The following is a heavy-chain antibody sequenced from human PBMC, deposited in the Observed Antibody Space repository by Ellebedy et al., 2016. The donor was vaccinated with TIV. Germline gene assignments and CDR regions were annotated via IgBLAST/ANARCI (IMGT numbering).Heavy chain of an antibody. CDR3: GRVGGAGITVVYYYMDF. Sequence: ASVKVSCXASGYTFTGYYMNWVRQAPGKGLEGMGWINPNSGGTNYEQKSQGRGTMTRNTTISTAYMRLSSMRGDDTAVYYCGRVGGAGITVVYYYMDFWGKGTTVTVSS. CDR1: GYTFTGYY. V-gene: IGHV1-2*02. CDR2: INPNSGGT. J-gene: IGHJ6*03. D-gene: IGHD1-14*01.